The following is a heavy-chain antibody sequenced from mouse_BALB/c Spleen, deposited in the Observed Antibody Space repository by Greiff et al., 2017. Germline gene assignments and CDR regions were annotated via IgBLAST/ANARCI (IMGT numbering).Heavy chain of an antibody. Sequence: VQLVESGAELVKPGASVKLSCKASGYTFTSYWMHWVKQRPGQGLEWIGEINPSNGRTNYNEKFKSKATLTVDKSSSTAYMQLSSLTSEDSAVYYCATYRSPYFDDWGQGTTLTVSS. V-gene: IGHV1S81*02. CDR1: GYTFTSYW. J-gene: IGHJ2*01. CDR3: ATYRSPYFDD. CDR2: INPSNGRT. D-gene: IGHD2-14*01.